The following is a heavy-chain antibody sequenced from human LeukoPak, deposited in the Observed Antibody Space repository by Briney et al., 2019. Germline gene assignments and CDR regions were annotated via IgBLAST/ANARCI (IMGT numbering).Heavy chain of an antibody. J-gene: IGHJ3*02. D-gene: IGHD3-9*01. CDR3: ARDDRPSLYYDILTGYYLGSGDHNGGSAFDI. Sequence: ASVKVSCKASGYTFTSYGISWVRQAPGQGLEWMGWISAYNGNTNYAQKLQGRVTMTTDTSTSTAYMELRSLRYDDTAVYYCARDDRPSLYYDILTGYYLGSGDHNGGSAFDIWGQGTMVTVSS. V-gene: IGHV1-18*01. CDR1: GYTFTSYG. CDR2: ISAYNGNT.